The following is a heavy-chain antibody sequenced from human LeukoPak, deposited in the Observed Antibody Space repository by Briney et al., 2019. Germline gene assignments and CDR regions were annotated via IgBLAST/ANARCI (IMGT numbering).Heavy chain of an antibody. D-gene: IGHD3-16*01. CDR2: INPSGGST. Sequence: ASVKVSCKASGYTFTSYYMHWVRQAPGQGLEWMGIINPSGGSTSYAQKFQGRVTMTRDTSTSTVYMELSSLRSEDTAVYYCARGVYDYAPTYYFDYWGQGTLSPSPQ. J-gene: IGHJ4*02. CDR3: ARGVYDYAPTYYFDY. V-gene: IGHV1-46*01. CDR1: GYTFTSYY.